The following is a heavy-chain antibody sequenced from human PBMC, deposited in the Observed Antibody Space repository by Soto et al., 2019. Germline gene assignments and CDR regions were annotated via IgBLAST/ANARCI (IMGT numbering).Heavy chain of an antibody. J-gene: IGHJ3*02. V-gene: IGHV3-48*02. CDR1: GFTFSSYS. Sequence: GGSLRLSCAASGFTFSSYSMNWVRQAPGKGLEWVSYISSSSSTIYYADSVKGRFTISRDNAKNSLYLQMNSLRDEDTAVYYCAKELAIGSDDAFDIWGQGTMVTVSS. D-gene: IGHD1-26*01. CDR2: ISSSSSTI. CDR3: AKELAIGSDDAFDI.